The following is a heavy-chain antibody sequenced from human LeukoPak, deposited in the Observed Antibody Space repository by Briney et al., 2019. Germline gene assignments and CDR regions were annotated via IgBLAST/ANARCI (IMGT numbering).Heavy chain of an antibody. V-gene: IGHV3-23*01. Sequence: PGGSLRLYCAASGFTFSSHAMSWVRQAPGKGLEWVSSISISGDDTLYADSVKGRFTISRDNSKNTLYLQMNSLRVEDTSIYYCAQGLRPNDNWGQGTLVTVSS. D-gene: IGHD4-17*01. CDR2: ISISGDDT. J-gene: IGHJ4*02. CDR3: AQGLRPNDN. CDR1: GFTFSSHA.